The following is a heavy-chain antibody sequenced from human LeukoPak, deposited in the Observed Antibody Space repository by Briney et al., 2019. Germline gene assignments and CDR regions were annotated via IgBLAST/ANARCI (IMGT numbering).Heavy chain of an antibody. CDR2: IGDGGDRV. CDR3: AKGQGGSSYTTVDY. V-gene: IGHV3-23*01. Sequence: GGSLRLSRAASGFTFTSHGMSWVRQAPGKGLEWVSTIGDGGDRVYYADSVKGRFTISRDTSKSILFLQMKSLRAEDTAVYYCAKGQGGSSYTTVDYWGQGTLVTVSS. CDR1: GFTFTSHG. D-gene: IGHD2-15*01. J-gene: IGHJ4*02.